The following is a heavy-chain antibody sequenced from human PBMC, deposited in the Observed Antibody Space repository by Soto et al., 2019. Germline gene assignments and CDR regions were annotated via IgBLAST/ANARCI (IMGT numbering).Heavy chain of an antibody. CDR2: IYPGDSDT. J-gene: IGHJ4*02. D-gene: IGHD6-19*01. Sequence: PGESLKISCKGSGYSFPNYWIGWVRQMPGKGLEWMGIIYPGDSDTRYSPSFQGQVTISADKSISTAYLQWSSLKASDTAMYYCARLNTVAGHGGPCDYWGQGTLVTVSS. V-gene: IGHV5-51*01. CDR1: GYSFPNYW. CDR3: ARLNTVAGHGGPCDY.